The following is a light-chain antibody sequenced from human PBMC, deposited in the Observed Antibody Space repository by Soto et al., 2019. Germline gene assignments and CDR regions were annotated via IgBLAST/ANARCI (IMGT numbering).Light chain of an antibody. J-gene: IGKJ4*01. CDR1: HTIASVY. V-gene: IGKV3D-20*01. Sequence: IVLTQSPASLSLSPGERATLSCGASHTIASVYLAWYQHKPGLAPRLLIYDTSIRATGIPGRFNGSGSGTGFTLTISRLQPEDFTDYYCQQYDTSLTFGGGTKVEIK. CDR2: DTS. CDR3: QQYDTSLT.